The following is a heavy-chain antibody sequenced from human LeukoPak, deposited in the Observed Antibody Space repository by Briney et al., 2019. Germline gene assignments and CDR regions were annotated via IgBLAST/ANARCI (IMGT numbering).Heavy chain of an antibody. CDR1: GGTFSSYA. Sequence: SVKVSCKASGGTFSSYAISWVRQAPGQGLEWMGGIIPIFGTANYAQKFQGRVTVTADESTSTAYMELSSLRSEDTAVYYCARLISGYSGYDSRVSDYWGQGTLVTVSS. D-gene: IGHD5-12*01. J-gene: IGHJ4*02. CDR3: ARLISGYSGYDSRVSDY. CDR2: IIPIFGTA. V-gene: IGHV1-69*13.